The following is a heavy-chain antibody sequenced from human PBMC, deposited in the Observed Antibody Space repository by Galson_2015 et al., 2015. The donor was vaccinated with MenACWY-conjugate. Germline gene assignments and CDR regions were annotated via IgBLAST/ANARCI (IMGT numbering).Heavy chain of an antibody. CDR2: IDPTDSYT. CDR1: GYSCPSYW. V-gene: IGHV5-10-1*01. D-gene: IGHD1-14*01. CDR3: AKHVRPGPGYYYYGLAV. J-gene: IGHJ6*02. Sequence: QSGAAVTKRGETLRISCKGSGYSCPSYWVSWVRQMPGIGLEWMGRIDPTDSYTNYSPSFQGHVTISADKSISTAFLQWSSLKASDAAMYYCAKHVRPGPGYYYYGLAVGGQGTRVTFSS.